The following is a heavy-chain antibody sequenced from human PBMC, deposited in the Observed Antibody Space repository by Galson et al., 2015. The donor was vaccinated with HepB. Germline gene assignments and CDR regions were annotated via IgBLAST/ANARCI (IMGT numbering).Heavy chain of an antibody. CDR2: IIPILGIA. D-gene: IGHD1-26*01. V-gene: IGHV1-69*04. CDR3: AEYSGSLPDAFDI. Sequence: SVKVSCKASGGTFSSYAISWVRQAPGQGLEWMGRIIPILGIANYAQKFQGRVTITADKSTSTAYMELSSLRSEDTAVYYCAEYSGSLPDAFDIWGQGTMVTVSS. J-gene: IGHJ3*02. CDR1: GGTFSSYA.